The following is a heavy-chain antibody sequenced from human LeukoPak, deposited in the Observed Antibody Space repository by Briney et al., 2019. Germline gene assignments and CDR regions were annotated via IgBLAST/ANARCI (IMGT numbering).Heavy chain of an antibody. V-gene: IGHV1-2*02. Sequence: GASVKVSCKASGYTFTGYYMHWVRQAPGQGLEWMGWINHNSGGTNYAQKFQGRVTMTRDTSISTAYMELSRLRSDDTAVYYCARDLRYYYYYMDVWGTGTTVTVSS. CDR1: GYTFTGYY. CDR2: INHNSGGT. CDR3: ARDLRYYYYYMDV. J-gene: IGHJ6*03.